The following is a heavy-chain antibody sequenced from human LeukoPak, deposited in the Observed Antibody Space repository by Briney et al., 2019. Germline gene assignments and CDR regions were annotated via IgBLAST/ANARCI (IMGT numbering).Heavy chain of an antibody. Sequence: PSETLSLTCAVYGGSFSGYYWSWIRQPPGKGLEWIGEINHSGSTNYNPSLKSRVTISVDTSKNQFSLELSSVTAADTAVYYCARTPESIVVVPAASYYYYYMDVWGKGTTVTVSS. CDR2: INHSGST. CDR1: GGSFSGYY. D-gene: IGHD2-2*01. J-gene: IGHJ6*03. CDR3: ARTPESIVVVPAASYYYYYMDV. V-gene: IGHV4-34*01.